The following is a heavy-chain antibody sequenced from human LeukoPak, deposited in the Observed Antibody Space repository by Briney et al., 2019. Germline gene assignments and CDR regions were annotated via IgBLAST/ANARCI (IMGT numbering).Heavy chain of an antibody. Sequence: PGGSLRLSCAASGFTFSIYAMSWVRQAPGKGLEWVSGISASGGNTYYADSVKGRFTISRDSSGNTLYLQMNSLRVEDTALYYCAKVGVTMVRGVISSWGQGTLVTVSS. CDR2: ISASGGNT. CDR3: AKVGVTMVRGVISS. D-gene: IGHD3-10*01. V-gene: IGHV3-23*01. J-gene: IGHJ5*02. CDR1: GFTFSIYA.